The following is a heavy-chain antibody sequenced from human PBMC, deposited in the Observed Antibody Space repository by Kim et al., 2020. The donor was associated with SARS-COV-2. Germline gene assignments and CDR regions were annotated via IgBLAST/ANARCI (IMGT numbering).Heavy chain of an antibody. Sequence: MVIINPSGGSTSYAQKFQGRVTMTRGTSTSTVYMGLSSLRSEDTAVYYCARDRWVVVPAAVLHYYYMDVWGKGTTVTVSS. J-gene: IGHJ6*03. CDR2: INPSGGST. D-gene: IGHD2-2*01. CDR3: ARDRWVVVPAAVLHYYYMDV. V-gene: IGHV1-46*01.